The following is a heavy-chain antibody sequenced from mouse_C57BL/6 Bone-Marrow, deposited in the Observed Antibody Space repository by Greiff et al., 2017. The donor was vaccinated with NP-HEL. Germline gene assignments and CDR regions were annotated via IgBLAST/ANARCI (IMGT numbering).Heavy chain of an antibody. CDR1: GFTFSDYG. V-gene: IGHV5-15*01. Sequence: EVKLVESGGGLAQPGGSLKLSCAASGFTFSDYGMAWVRQAPRKGPEWVAFISNLAYSIYYADTVTGRFTISRENAKNTLYLEMSSLRSEDTAMYYCARRGLLRDYAMDYWGQGTSVTVSS. CDR2: ISNLAYSI. J-gene: IGHJ4*01. D-gene: IGHD1-1*01. CDR3: ARRGLLRDYAMDY.